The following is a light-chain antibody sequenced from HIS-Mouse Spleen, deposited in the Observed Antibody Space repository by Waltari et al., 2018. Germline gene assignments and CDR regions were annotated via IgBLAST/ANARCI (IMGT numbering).Light chain of an antibody. V-gene: IGLV3-10*01. CDR2: EDS. J-gene: IGLJ2*01. CDR1: ALPKKS. CDR3: YSTDSSGNHRV. Sequence: SYELTQPPSVSVSPGQTARITCSGDALPKKSAYWYQQKSGQAPLLVFYEDSKRPSGIPERFSGSSSGTMATLTISGAQVEDEADYYCYSTDSSGNHRVFGGGTKLTVL.